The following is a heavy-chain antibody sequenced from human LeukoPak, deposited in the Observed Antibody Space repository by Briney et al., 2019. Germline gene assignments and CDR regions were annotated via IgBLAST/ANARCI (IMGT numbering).Heavy chain of an antibody. CDR3: AREVTVGATTFSGYDY. V-gene: IGHV4-31*03. CDR2: IYYSGST. Sequence: PSETLSLTCTVSGGSISSGGYYWGWIRQHPGKGLEWIGYIYYSGSTYYNPSLKSRVTISVDTSKNQFSLKLSSVTAADTAVYYCAREVTVGATTFSGYDYWGQGTLVTVSS. CDR1: GGSISSGGYY. J-gene: IGHJ4*02. D-gene: IGHD1-26*01.